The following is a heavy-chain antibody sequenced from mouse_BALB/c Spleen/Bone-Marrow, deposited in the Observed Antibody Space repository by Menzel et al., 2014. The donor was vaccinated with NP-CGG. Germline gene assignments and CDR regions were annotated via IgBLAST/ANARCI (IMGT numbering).Heavy chain of an antibody. J-gene: IGHJ3*01. D-gene: IGHD4-1*01. Sequence: VHLVESRAELAKPGASVKMSCKASGYTFTNYWMHWVKQRPGQGLEWIGYIDPNTYYTRYSQKFKDKATLTADKSSSTAYLQLSSLTSEDSAVYYCARYWDAYWGQGTLVTVSA. CDR2: IDPNTYYT. CDR1: GYTFTNYW. V-gene: IGHV1-7*01. CDR3: ARYWDAY.